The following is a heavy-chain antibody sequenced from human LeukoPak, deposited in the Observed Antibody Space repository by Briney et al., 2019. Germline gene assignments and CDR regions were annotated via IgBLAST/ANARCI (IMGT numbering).Heavy chain of an antibody. D-gene: IGHD2-2*01. Sequence: GGSLRLSCAASGFSFSSYTVNWVRQAPGKGLEWVSRINTDGSSTTYADSVKGRFTISRDNAKNTLYLEMNSLRAEDTAVYYCARDRYCTTTRCSDYWGQGTLVTVSS. J-gene: IGHJ4*02. CDR2: INTDGSST. CDR3: ARDRYCTTTRCSDY. V-gene: IGHV3-74*03. CDR1: GFSFSSYT.